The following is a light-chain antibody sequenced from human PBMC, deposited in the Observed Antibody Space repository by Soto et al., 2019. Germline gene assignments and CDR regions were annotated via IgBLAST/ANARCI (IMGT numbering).Light chain of an antibody. CDR3: QYYDSSLSGVV. Sequence: QSVLTQPPSVSGSPGQRVTISCTVSSSNIGAGYDVHWYQQRPGTAPKLLIYGNSNQPSGVPDRFSGSKSGTSASLAITGLQAEDEADYYCQYYDSSLSGVVFGGGTKLTVL. V-gene: IGLV1-40*01. CDR1: SSNIGAGYD. J-gene: IGLJ2*01. CDR2: GNS.